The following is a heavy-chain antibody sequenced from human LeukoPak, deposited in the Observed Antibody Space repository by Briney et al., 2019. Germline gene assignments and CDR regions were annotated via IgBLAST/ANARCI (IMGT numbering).Heavy chain of an antibody. CDR3: ARGRGPIAVAGFDY. CDR2: INHSGST. V-gene: IGHV4-34*01. J-gene: IGHJ4*02. CDR1: GGSFSGYY. Sequence: SETPSLTCAVYGGSFSGYYWSWIRQPPGKGLEWIGEINHSGSTNYNPSLKSRVTISVDTSKNQFSLKLSSVTAADAAVYYRARGRGPIAVAGFDYWGQGTLVTVSS. D-gene: IGHD6-19*01.